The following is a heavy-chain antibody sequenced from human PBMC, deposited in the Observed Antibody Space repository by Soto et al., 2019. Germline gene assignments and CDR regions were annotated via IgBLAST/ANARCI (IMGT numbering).Heavy chain of an antibody. J-gene: IGHJ4*02. CDR1: GFTLSSYA. CDR2: ISGSGDST. Sequence: PGGSLRLSCAASGFTLSSYAMNWVRQAPGKGLEWVSAISGSGDSTYYADSVKGRFTISGDNAKNTLYLQMNRLRAEDTAVYYCAKEERAERELRHFDYWGQGTLVTVSS. V-gene: IGHV3-23*01. CDR3: AKEERAERELRHFDY. D-gene: IGHD3-10*01.